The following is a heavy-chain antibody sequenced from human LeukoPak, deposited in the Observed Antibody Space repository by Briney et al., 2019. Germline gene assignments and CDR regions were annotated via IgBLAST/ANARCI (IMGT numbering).Heavy chain of an antibody. CDR1: GFTLSSYS. CDR2: ISSISIYI. J-gene: IGHJ3*02. D-gene: IGHD3-10*01. V-gene: IGHV3-21*01. Sequence: PGGSLRLSCAASGFTLSSYSMNWVGQPQGKGRGWVSSISSISIYIYYADPVTARFSISRDNANNSLYLQINSLRAEHTAVYYCARLPPEFGELLPDAFDIWGQGTMVTVSS. CDR3: ARLPPEFGELLPDAFDI.